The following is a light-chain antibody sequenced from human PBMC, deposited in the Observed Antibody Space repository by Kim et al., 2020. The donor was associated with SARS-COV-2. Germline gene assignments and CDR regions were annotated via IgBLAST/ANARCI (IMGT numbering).Light chain of an antibody. V-gene: IGLV2-8*01. CDR1: SSDVGGYNY. J-gene: IGLJ3*02. Sequence: GHAVTISCPGTSSDVGGYNYVSWYQQHPGKAPKLMIYEVNKRPSGVPDRFSGSKSGNTASLTVSGLQAEDEADYYCSSYAGSDNLMFAGGTQLTVL. CDR3: SSYAGSDNLM. CDR2: EVN.